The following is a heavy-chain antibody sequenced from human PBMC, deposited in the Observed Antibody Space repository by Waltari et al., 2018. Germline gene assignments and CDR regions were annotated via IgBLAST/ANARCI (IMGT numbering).Heavy chain of an antibody. CDR3: ARHADRGPSICGFDS. J-gene: IGHJ5*01. V-gene: IGHV4-39*01. CDR2: ISGSGST. Sequence: QLQLQESGPGLVKPSETLSLTCTFSGGSIRGGNQFPDWIRQPPGEGLEWIGSISGSGSTRYNPSLRSRVTISVDTSKKDQFSLRLSSVTAADTAVYFCARHADRGPSICGFDSWGQGTLVTVSS. D-gene: IGHD3-16*02. CDR1: GGSIRGGNQF.